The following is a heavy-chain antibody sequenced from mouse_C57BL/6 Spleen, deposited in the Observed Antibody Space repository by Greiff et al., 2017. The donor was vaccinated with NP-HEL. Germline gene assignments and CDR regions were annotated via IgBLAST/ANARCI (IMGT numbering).Heavy chain of an antibody. Sequence: EVKLMESGGGLVKPGGSLKLSCAASGFTFSDYGMHWVRQAPEKGLEWVAYISSGSSTIYYADTVKGRFTISRDNAKNTLFLQMTSLRSEDTAMYYCAGTTVALDYWGQGTTLTVSS. V-gene: IGHV5-17*01. CDR3: AGTTVALDY. J-gene: IGHJ2*01. CDR2: ISSGSSTI. CDR1: GFTFSDYG. D-gene: IGHD1-1*01.